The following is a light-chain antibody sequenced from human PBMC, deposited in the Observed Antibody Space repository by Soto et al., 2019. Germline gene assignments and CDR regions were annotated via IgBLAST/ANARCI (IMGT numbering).Light chain of an antibody. V-gene: IGKV1-5*01. CDR1: QSISSW. J-gene: IGKJ1*01. Sequence: DIQMTQSPSTLSASVGDRVTITCRASQSISSWLAWYQQKPGKAPKLLIYDASSLESGVPSRFSGSGSGTEFTLTICSLQPDDFATYYCQQYNSYQGTFGQGTKGDIK. CDR2: DAS. CDR3: QQYNSYQGT.